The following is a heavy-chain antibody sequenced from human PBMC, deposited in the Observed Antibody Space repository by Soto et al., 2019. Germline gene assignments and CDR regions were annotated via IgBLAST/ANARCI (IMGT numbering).Heavy chain of an antibody. Sequence: GGSLRLSCAASGFTFDSYGMSWVRQAPGKGLEWVSTITGRGHSTYYADSVMGRFTISRDNSKNTLDLQMSSLRDDDTAVHYCATTGAWDLLGASDHWGQGNLVAVSS. CDR1: GFTFDSYG. CDR3: ATTGAWDLLGASDH. V-gene: IGHV3-23*01. D-gene: IGHD1-26*01. J-gene: IGHJ1*01. CDR2: ITGRGHST.